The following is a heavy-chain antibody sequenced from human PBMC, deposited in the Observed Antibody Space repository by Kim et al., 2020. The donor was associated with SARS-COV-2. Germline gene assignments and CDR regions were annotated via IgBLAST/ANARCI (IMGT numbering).Heavy chain of an antibody. J-gene: IGHJ4*02. V-gene: IGHV4-34*01. CDR3: ATRDY. CDR2: INHRGRT. Sequence: INHRGRTNTTPSLKRRVTISVDTSKNQFSLKLGSGTAADTAVYYCATRDYWGQGTLVTVSS.